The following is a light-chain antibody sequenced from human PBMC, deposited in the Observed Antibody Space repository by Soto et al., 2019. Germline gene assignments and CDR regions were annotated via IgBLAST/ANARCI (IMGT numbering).Light chain of an antibody. V-gene: IGKV1-39*01. J-gene: IGKJ2*01. CDR1: QPINSF. Sequence: DIQMTQSPSSLSASVGDRVTITCRASQPINSFLSWSQQKPGQAPKLLIYTASTLQTGVPSRFSGSGAGTEFTRTITGLQPEDLSTYYCHQSSSPPHTFGQGTKRESK. CDR3: HQSSSPPHT. CDR2: TAS.